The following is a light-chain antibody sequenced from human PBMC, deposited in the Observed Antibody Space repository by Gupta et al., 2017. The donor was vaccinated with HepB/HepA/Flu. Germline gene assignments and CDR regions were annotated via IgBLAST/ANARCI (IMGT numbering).Light chain of an antibody. CDR3: YSKDSTGKTL. CDR2: EDI. Sequence: SDELTQPPSVSVSPGQTARITCSGATVPNKYVSWYQQKAGQAPVLAIYEDINRPSGFPERFSGSSAGTVATLTINGAQLEDEADYYCYSKDSTGKTLFGGGTKLTVL. CDR1: TVPNKY. V-gene: IGLV3-10*01. J-gene: IGLJ2*01.